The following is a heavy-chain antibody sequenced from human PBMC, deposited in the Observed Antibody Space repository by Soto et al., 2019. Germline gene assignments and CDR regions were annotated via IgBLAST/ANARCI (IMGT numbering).Heavy chain of an antibody. D-gene: IGHD3-3*01. V-gene: IGHV4-39*01. CDR3: ASQYYDFWSGYLNWFDP. CDR1: GGSISSSSYY. J-gene: IGHJ5*02. CDR2: IYYSGST. Sequence: QLQLQESGPGLVKPSETLSLTCTVSGGSISSSSYYWGWIRQPPGKGLEWIGSIYYSGSTYYNPSLKSRVTISVDTSKNQFSLKLSSVTAADTAVYYCASQYYDFWSGYLNWFDPWGQGTLVTVSS.